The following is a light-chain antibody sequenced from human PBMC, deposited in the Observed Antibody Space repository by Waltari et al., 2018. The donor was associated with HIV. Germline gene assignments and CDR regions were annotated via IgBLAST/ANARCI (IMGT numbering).Light chain of an antibody. CDR3: AAWDDSLSAWL. CDR1: RSTIGTNY. CDR2: RHH. J-gene: IGLJ3*02. V-gene: IGLV1-47*01. Sequence: QSVLPPPPSASGTPGQTVSIPCSGCRSTIGTNYVYCYQQLPGTAPKLHRYRHHERPSGVPDRFSGSKSGTSASLTISGLRSEDEADYYCAAWDDSLSAWLFGGGTKLTVL.